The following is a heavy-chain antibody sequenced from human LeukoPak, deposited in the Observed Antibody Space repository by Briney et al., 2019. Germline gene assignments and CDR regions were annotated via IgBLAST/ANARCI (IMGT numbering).Heavy chain of an antibody. Sequence: SETLSLTCTVSGGSISSGSYYWSWIRQPAGKGLEWIGRLYTSGSTNYNPSLKSRVTISVDTSKNQFSLKLSSVTAADTAVYYCARDQRFGWFGESWYSWFDPWGQGTLVTVSS. D-gene: IGHD3-10*01. CDR2: LYTSGST. CDR3: ARDQRFGWFGESWYSWFDP. CDR1: GGSISSGSYY. V-gene: IGHV4-61*02. J-gene: IGHJ5*02.